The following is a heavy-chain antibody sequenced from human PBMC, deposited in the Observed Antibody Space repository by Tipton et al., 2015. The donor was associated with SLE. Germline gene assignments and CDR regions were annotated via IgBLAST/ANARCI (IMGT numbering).Heavy chain of an antibody. CDR3: AKVRYCTGGPCYGWD. V-gene: IGHV3-23*03. Sequence: SLRLSCAASGFTFSSYAMSWFRQAPGKGLKWVSVIYSVGTTSYTDSVKGRFTISRDNSRNTLYLQMNSLGAEDTALYYCAKVRYCTGGPCYGWDWGQGALVTVSS. CDR1: GFTFSSYA. D-gene: IGHD2-8*02. CDR2: IYSVGTT. J-gene: IGHJ4*02.